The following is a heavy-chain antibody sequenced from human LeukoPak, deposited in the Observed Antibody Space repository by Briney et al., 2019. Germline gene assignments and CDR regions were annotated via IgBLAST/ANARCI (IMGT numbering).Heavy chain of an antibody. J-gene: IGHJ1*01. CDR1: GFTFSSYA. CDR3: AKEAYDFWSGYYLLDYFQH. V-gene: IGHV3-23*01. CDR2: ISGSGGST. D-gene: IGHD3-3*01. Sequence: GGSLRLSCAASGFTFSSYAMSWVRQAPGKGLEWVSAISGSGGSTYYADSVKGRFTISRDNSKNTLYLQMNSLRAEDTAVYYCAKEAYDFWSGYYLLDYFQHWGQGTLVTVSS.